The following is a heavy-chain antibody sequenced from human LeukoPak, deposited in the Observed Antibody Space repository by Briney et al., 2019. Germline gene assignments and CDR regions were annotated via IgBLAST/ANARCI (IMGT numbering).Heavy chain of an antibody. Sequence: ASVKLSCKASGYTFTDFYIQWVRQAPGLGLEWMAWLNPSSGGTNYAQKFQGRATMTRDTSISTAYLELSRLRSDDTAVYYCATHRYYYDSHGYYRPTWFDYWGQGTLVTVSS. CDR3: ATHRYYYDSHGYYRPTWFDY. D-gene: IGHD3-22*01. J-gene: IGHJ4*02. V-gene: IGHV1-2*02. CDR2: LNPSSGGT. CDR1: GYTFTDFY.